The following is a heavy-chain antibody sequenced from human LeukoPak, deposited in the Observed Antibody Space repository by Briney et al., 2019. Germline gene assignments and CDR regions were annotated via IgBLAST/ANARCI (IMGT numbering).Heavy chain of an antibody. D-gene: IGHD6-19*01. V-gene: IGHV1-69*06. J-gene: IGHJ3*02. CDR1: GGTFSSYA. CDR2: IIPIFGTA. Sequence: ASVKVSCKASGGTFSSYAISWVRQAPGQGLEWMGGIIPIFGTANYAQKFQGRVTITADKSTSTAYMELSSLRSEDTAVYYCARIRPDIAVAVEGAFDIWGQGTMVTVSS. CDR3: ARIRPDIAVAVEGAFDI.